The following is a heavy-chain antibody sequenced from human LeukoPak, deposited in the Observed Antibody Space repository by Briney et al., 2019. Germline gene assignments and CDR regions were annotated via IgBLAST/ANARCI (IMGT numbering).Heavy chain of an antibody. CDR2: INPNSGDT. D-gene: IGHD3-3*01. Sequence: ASVKVSCKASGYTFTGYYMHWVRQAPGQGLEWMGWINPNSGDTNYAQKFQGRVTMTRDTSISTAYMELSRLRSDDTAVYYCAREAYYDFWSGYQWGQGTLVTVSS. J-gene: IGHJ4*02. CDR3: AREAYYDFWSGYQ. CDR1: GYTFTGYY. V-gene: IGHV1-2*02.